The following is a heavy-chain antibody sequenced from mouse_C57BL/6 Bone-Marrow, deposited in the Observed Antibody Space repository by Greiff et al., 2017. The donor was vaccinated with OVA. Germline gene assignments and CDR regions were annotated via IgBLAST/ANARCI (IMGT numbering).Heavy chain of an antibody. CDR1: GYSITSGYY. CDR3: ANYYDYDWFAY. Sequence: ESGPGLVKPSQSLSLTCSVTGYSITSGYYWTWIRQFPGNKLEWMGYISYDGSNNYNPSLKNRISITRDTSKNQFFLKLNSVTTEDTATYYCANYYDYDWFAYWGQGTLVTVSA. V-gene: IGHV3-6*01. J-gene: IGHJ3*01. CDR2: ISYDGSN. D-gene: IGHD2-4*01.